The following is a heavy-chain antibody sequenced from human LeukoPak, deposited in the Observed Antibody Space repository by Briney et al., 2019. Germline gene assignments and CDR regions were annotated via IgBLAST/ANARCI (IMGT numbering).Heavy chain of an antibody. V-gene: IGHV3-7*01. D-gene: IGHD1-14*01. CDR2: IKEDGSEK. CDR1: GFLFSRYW. Sequence: GVSLRLSCAASGFLFSRYWMSWVRQAPGKGLEWVANIKEDGSEKYYVEPMKGRFTISRDNVKNSLYLQINSLRAEDTAVYYCARDSFETDIDYWGQGTLVTVSS. CDR3: ARDSFETDIDY. J-gene: IGHJ4*02.